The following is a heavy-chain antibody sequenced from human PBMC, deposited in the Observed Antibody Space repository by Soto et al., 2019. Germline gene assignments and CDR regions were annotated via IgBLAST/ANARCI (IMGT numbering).Heavy chain of an antibody. D-gene: IGHD1-26*01. CDR2: INSDGSST. CDR1: GFTFSSYW. Sequence: GGSLRLSCAASGFTFSSYWMHWVRQAPGKGLVWVSRINSDGSSTSYADSVKGRFTISRDNAKNTLYLQMNSLRAEDTAVYYCARFSGSYYGIDYWGQGTLVTVSS. CDR3: ARFSGSYYGIDY. V-gene: IGHV3-74*01. J-gene: IGHJ4*02.